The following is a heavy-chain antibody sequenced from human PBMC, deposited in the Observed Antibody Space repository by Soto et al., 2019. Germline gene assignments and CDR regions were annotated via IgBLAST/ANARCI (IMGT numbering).Heavy chain of an antibody. J-gene: IGHJ6*03. CDR2: IYYSGST. D-gene: IGHD3-16*01. CDR1: GGSISSYY. CDR3: ARALGWGDAAPYSYSYMDV. V-gene: IGHV4-59*01. Sequence: SETLSLTCTVSGGSISSYYWSWIRQPPGKGLEWIGYIYYSGSTNYNPSLKSRVTISVDTSKNQFSLKLSSVTAADTAVYYCARALGWGDAAPYSYSYMDVWGKGTRVTVPS.